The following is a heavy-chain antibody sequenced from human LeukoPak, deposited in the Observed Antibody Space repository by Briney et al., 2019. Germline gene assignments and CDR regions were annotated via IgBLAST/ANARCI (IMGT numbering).Heavy chain of an antibody. D-gene: IGHD1-1*01. J-gene: IGHJ5*02. CDR2: ISAYNGNT. CDR3: ARDWETNEVQLERRAPNGFDP. Sequence: GAPVKVSCKASGYTFTSYGISWVRQAPGQGLEWMGWISAYNGNTNYAQKLQGRVTMTTDTSTTTAYMELRSLRSDDTAVYDCARDWETNEVQLERRAPNGFDPWGQGTLVAVSS. CDR1: GYTFTSYG. V-gene: IGHV1-18*01.